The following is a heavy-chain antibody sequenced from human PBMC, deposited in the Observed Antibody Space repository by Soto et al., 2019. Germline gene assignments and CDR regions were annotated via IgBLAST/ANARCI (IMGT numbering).Heavy chain of an antibody. CDR2: IWYDGSNK. CDR3: AREWTTAYYYYYGMDV. Sequence: QVQLVESGGGVVQPGRSLRLSCAASGFTFSSYGMHWVRQAPGKGLEWVAVIWYDGSNKYYADSVKGRFTISRDNSKNTLYLQMNSLRAEDTGVYYCAREWTTAYYYYYGMDVWGQGTTVTVSS. CDR1: GFTFSSYG. V-gene: IGHV3-33*01. D-gene: IGHD4-4*01. J-gene: IGHJ6*02.